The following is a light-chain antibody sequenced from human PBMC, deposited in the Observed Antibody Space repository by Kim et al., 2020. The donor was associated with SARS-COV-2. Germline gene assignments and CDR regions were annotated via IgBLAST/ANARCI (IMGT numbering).Light chain of an antibody. V-gene: IGLV10-54*04. Sequence: QAGLTQPPSVSKGLRQTATLTSTGNTNNVGDEGVAWLQQHRGHPPKLLSYRDNNRPSGISERFSASRSGNTASLTITGLQPEDEADYYCSAWDSSLSAWVFGGGTQLTVL. CDR3: SAWDSSLSAWV. CDR1: TNNVGDEG. J-gene: IGLJ3*02. CDR2: RDN.